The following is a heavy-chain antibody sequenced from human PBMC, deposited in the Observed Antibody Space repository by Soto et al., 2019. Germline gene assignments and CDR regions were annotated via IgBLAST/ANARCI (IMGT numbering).Heavy chain of an antibody. Sequence: EVQMVESGGGLVQPGGSLRLSCAASGFTFSTYWMSWVRQAPGKGLEWVANIKQDGSEKYYVDSVKGRFTISRDNAKNSLSLQMNSLRAEDTAVYYCERVANLYFDLWCRGTLVTVSS. CDR1: GFTFSTYW. V-gene: IGHV3-7*01. CDR3: ERVANLYFDL. CDR2: IKQDGSEK. J-gene: IGHJ2*01.